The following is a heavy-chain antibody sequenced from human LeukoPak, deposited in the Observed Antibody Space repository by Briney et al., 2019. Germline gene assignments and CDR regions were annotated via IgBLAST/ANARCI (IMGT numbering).Heavy chain of an antibody. CDR2: INWNGRNV. J-gene: IGHJ3*02. V-gene: IGHV3-20*04. Sequence: GGSLRLSCAASGFTFSSYAMTWVRQAPGKGLEWVSNINWNGRNVDYADSVKGRFTISRDKAKNSLHLQMNSLRAEDTAVYYCARVRKQYYYDDSHHRDASDIWGQGTMVIVSS. CDR1: GFTFSSYA. D-gene: IGHD3-22*01. CDR3: ARVRKQYYYDDSHHRDASDI.